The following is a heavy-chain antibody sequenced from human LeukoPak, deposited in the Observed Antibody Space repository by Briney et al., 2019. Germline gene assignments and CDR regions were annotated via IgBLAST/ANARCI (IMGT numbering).Heavy chain of an antibody. D-gene: IGHD5-12*01. V-gene: IGHV1-3*01. CDR2: IDAGSGDT. CDR1: GYTFSDYV. CDR3: ARALSRGYSGYDYGLGY. Sequence: ASVKVSCKASGYTFSDYVIHWVRQAPGQRFEWMGWIDAGSGDTRYSQKFQGRVTITRDTSASTAYIELRSLRSEDTAVYYCARALSRGYSGYDYGLGYWGQGTLVTVSS. J-gene: IGHJ4*02.